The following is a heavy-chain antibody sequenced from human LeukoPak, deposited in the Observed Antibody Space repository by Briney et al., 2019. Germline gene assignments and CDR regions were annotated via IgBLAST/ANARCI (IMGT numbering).Heavy chain of an antibody. J-gene: IGHJ4*02. V-gene: IGHV3-73*01. CDR1: AFTLSGFT. D-gene: IGHD3-22*01. CDR3: AKEQLQEGHYDSSPIDY. CDR2: IPGKTNNYA. Sequence: PGGSLRLSCAASAFTLSGFTMHWIRQASGKGLEWVGRIPGKTNNYAAEAASVRGRFTISRDDSKNTAYLQMNSLKTEDTAVYYCAKEQLQEGHYDSSPIDYWGQGTLVTVSS.